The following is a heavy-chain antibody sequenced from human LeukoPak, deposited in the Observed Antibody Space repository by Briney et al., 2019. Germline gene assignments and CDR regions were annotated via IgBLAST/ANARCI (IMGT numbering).Heavy chain of an antibody. CDR3: ARGRWYYDSSGYEDAFDI. CDR1: GGSFSGYY. J-gene: IGHJ3*02. Sequence: SETLSLTCAVYGGSFSGYYWSWIRQPPGKGLEWIGEINHSGSTNYNPSLKSRVTISVDTSKNQFSLKLSSVTAADTAVYYCARGRWYYDSSGYEDAFDIWGQGTMVTVSS. V-gene: IGHV4-34*01. CDR2: INHSGST. D-gene: IGHD3-22*01.